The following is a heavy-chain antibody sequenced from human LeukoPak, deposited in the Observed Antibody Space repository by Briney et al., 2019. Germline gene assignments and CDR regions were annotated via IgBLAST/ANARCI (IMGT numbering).Heavy chain of an antibody. V-gene: IGHV4-31*03. J-gene: IGHJ5*02. CDR2: IYYSGST. CDR1: GGSISSGGYY. CDR3: AREPGYGDSSYNWFDP. D-gene: IGHD4-17*01. Sequence: SETLSLTCTVSGGSISSGGYYWSWIRQHPGKGLEWIGYIYYSGSTYYNPSLKSRVTISVDTSKNQFSPKLSSVTAADTAVYYCAREPGYGDSSYNWFDPWGQGTLVTVSS.